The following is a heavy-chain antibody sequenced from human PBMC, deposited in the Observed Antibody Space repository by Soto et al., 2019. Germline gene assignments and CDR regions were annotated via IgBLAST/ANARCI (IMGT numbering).Heavy chain of an antibody. CDR3: AAEKGPYYYDSSGSGSFDY. J-gene: IGHJ4*02. V-gene: IGHV1-58*01. CDR2: IVVGSGNT. CDR1: GFTFTSSA. D-gene: IGHD3-22*01. Sequence: ASVKVSCKASGFTFTSSAVQWLRQAGGQRLEWIGWIVVGSGNTNYAQKFQERVTITRDMSTSTAYMELSSLRSEDTAVYYCAAEKGPYYYDSSGSGSFDYWGQGTLVTVSS.